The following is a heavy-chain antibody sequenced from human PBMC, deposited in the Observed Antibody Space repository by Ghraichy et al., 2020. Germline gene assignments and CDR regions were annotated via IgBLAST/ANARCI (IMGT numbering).Heavy chain of an antibody. V-gene: IGHV3-7*01. CDR1: GFTFSSYW. CDR2: IKQDGSEK. D-gene: IGHD2-2*01. Sequence: GESLNISCAASGFTFSSYWMSWVRQAPGKGLEWVANIKQDGSEKYYVDSVKGRFTISRDNAKNSLYLQMNSLRAEDTAVYYCAREGPEYYFDYWGQGTLVTVSS. J-gene: IGHJ4*02. CDR3: AREGPEYYFDY.